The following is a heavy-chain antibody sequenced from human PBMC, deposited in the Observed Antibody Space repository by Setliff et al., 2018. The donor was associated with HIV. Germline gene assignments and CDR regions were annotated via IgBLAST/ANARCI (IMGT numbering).Heavy chain of an antibody. D-gene: IGHD6-6*01. CDR3: ARARSSVCYFDP. V-gene: IGHV4-59*01. J-gene: IGHJ5*02. Sequence: SETLSLTCTVSGGSISSYYWSWIRQPPGKGLEWIGYIYYSGSTNYNPSLKSRVTISVDTSKNQFSLKLSSVTAADTAVYYCARARSSVCYFDPWGQGTLVTVSS. CDR1: GGSISSYY. CDR2: IYYSGST.